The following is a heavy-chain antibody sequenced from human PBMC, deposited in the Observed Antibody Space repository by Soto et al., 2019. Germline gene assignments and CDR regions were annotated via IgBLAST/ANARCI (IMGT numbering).Heavy chain of an antibody. CDR1: GFTFSSYW. CDR2: IKQDGSEK. D-gene: IGHD3-16*02. CDR3: ARTGDYIWGSYRSPSSWFDP. J-gene: IGHJ5*02. Sequence: GGSLRLSCAASGFTFSSYWMSWVRQAPGKGLEWVANIKQDGSEKYYVDSVKGRFTISRDNAKNSLYLQMNSLRAEDTAVYYCARTGDYIWGSYRSPSSWFDPWGQGTLVTVSS. V-gene: IGHV3-7*05.